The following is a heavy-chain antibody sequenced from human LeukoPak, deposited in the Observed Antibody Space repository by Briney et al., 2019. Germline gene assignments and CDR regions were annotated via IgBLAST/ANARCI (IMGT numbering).Heavy chain of an antibody. CDR3: AAQMATIDYYFYYMDV. CDR1: GFTFSSYA. J-gene: IGHJ6*03. V-gene: IGHV3-23*01. CDR2: IRNSGGST. Sequence: PGGSLRLSCAASGFTFSSYAMSGVRQAPGKGLEWVSAIRNSGGSTYYADSVKGRFTISRDNSKNTLYLQMNSPRAEDTAVYYCAAQMATIDYYFYYMDVWGKGTTVTVSS. D-gene: IGHD5-24*01.